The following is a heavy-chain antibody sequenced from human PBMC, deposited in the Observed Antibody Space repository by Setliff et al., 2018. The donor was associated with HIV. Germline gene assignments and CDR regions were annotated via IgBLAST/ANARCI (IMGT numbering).Heavy chain of an antibody. Sequence: SVKVSCKASGGTFSSYGFSWVRQAPGQGLEWMGGIIPIFHTAYYAQKFQGRVTMTADESTSIAYMELNSLRSEDTAVYYCARGRASYNVFDIWGQGTMVTVSS. D-gene: IGHD1-1*01. CDR1: GGTFSSYG. J-gene: IGHJ3*02. V-gene: IGHV1-69*13. CDR2: IIPIFHTA. CDR3: ARGRASYNVFDI.